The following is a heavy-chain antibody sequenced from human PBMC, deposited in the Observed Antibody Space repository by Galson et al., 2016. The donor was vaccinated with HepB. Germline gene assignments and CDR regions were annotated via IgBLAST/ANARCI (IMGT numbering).Heavy chain of an antibody. CDR2: ISAYNGNT. V-gene: IGHV1-18*01. J-gene: IGHJ4*02. Sequence: SLKVSCTASGYIFTSYGINWVRQAPGQGLEWMGWISAYNGNTNYAQKLQGRVTMTTDTSTSTAYMELRSLRSADTAVYYCARDTAMVTIRSPSLIDYWGQGTLVTVSP. D-gene: IGHD5-18*01. CDR3: ARDTAMVTIRSPSLIDY. CDR1: GYIFTSYG.